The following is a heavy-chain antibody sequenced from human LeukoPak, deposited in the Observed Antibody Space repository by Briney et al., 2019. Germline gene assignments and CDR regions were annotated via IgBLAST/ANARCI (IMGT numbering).Heavy chain of an antibody. D-gene: IGHD3-22*01. CDR2: INWNGGST. CDR3: ARVGDYDSSGYPNDY. V-gene: IGHV3-20*04. J-gene: IGHJ4*02. CDR1: GFTFDDYG. Sequence: GGSLRLSCAASGFTFDDYGMSWVRQAPGKGLEWVSGINWNGGSTGYADSVKGRFTISRDNAKNSLYLQMNSLRAEDTALYYCARVGDYDSSGYPNDYWGQGTLVTVSS.